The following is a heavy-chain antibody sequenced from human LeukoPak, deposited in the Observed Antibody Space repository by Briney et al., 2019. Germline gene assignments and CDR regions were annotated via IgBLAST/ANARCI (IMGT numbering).Heavy chain of an antibody. V-gene: IGHV4-39*01. D-gene: IGHD3/OR15-3a*01. CDR1: GGSISSSSYY. CDR3: ARLAWYYFDY. J-gene: IGHJ4*02. Sequence: PSGTLSLTCTVSGGSISSSSYYWGWIRQPPGKGLEWIGSIYYSGSTYYNPSLKSRVTISVDTSKNQFSLKLSSVTAADTAVYYCARLAWYYFDYWGQGTLVTVSS. CDR2: IYYSGST.